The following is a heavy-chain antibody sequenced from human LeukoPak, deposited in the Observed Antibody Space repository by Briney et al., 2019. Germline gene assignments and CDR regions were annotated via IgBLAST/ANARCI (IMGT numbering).Heavy chain of an antibody. CDR3: ARDLHCAGGECYYGLMY. J-gene: IGHJ4*02. CDR2: MSFDGSYK. CDR1: GFTFNTYA. Sequence: GGSLRLSCAASGFTFNTYAMHWVRQAPGKGLEWVAVMSFDGSYKHYADSVKGRFTIPRDNSKSTLYVQMNSLRVEDTAVYYCARDLHCAGGECYYGLMYWGQGTLVVVSS. D-gene: IGHD2-8*02. V-gene: IGHV3-30*03.